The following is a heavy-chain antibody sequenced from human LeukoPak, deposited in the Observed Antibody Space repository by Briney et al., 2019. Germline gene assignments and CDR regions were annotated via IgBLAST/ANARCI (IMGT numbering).Heavy chain of an antibody. V-gene: IGHV4-4*07. CDR3: ARVLVYYYGSGSYYGDAFDI. J-gene: IGHJ3*02. D-gene: IGHD3-10*01. CDR2: IYTSGST. Sequence: SETLSLTCTVSGGSISSYYWSWIRQPAGKGLEWIGRIYTSGSTNYNPSLKSRVTMSVDTSKNQSSLKLSSVTAADTAVYYCARVLVYYYGSGSYYGDAFDIWGQGTMVTVSS. CDR1: GGSISSYY.